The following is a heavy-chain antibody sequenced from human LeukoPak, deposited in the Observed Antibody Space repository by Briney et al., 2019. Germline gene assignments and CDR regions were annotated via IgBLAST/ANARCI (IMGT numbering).Heavy chain of an antibody. CDR3: ARGGSGYLGAFDI. J-gene: IGHJ3*02. D-gene: IGHD3-22*01. V-gene: IGHV1-69*01. CDR2: IIPIFGTA. CDR1: GGIFISYA. Sequence: GSSVKVSCKASGGIFISYAFSWVRQAAGQGLEWMGGIIPIFGTANNAQKFQGRVTITADESTSTAYMELSSLRSEDTAVYYCARGGSGYLGAFDIWGQGTMVTVSS.